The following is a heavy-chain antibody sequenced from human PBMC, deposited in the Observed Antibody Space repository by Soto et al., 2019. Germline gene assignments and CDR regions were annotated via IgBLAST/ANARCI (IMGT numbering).Heavy chain of an antibody. D-gene: IGHD3-3*01. CDR1: GDSVSSNSAA. J-gene: IGHJ4*02. V-gene: IGHV6-1*01. Sequence: PSQTLSLTCAISGDSVSSNSAAWNWIRQSPSRGLEWLGRTYYRSKWYNDYAVSVKSRITINPDTSKNQFSLQLNSVTPEDTAVYYCARDPGRDDFWSGYYQYYFDYWGQGTLVTVSS. CDR2: TYYRSKWYN. CDR3: ARDPGRDDFWSGYYQYYFDY.